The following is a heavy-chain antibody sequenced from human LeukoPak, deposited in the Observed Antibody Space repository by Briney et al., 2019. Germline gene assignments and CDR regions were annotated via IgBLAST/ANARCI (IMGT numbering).Heavy chain of an antibody. Sequence: SQTLSLTCTVSGGSISSGSYYWSWIRQPAGKGLEWIGRIYTSGSTNYNPSLKSRVTISVDTSKNQFSLKLSSVTAADTAVYYCARLSMLGYCSGGSCSLAMDVWGKGTTVTISS. CDR3: ARLSMLGYCSGGSCSLAMDV. J-gene: IGHJ6*04. V-gene: IGHV4-61*02. D-gene: IGHD2-15*01. CDR2: IYTSGST. CDR1: GGSISSGSYY.